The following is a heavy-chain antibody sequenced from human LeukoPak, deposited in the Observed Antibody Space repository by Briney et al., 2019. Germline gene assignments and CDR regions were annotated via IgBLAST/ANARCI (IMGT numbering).Heavy chain of an antibody. D-gene: IGHD3-10*01. V-gene: IGHV3-20*04. CDR1: GFTFDDYG. Sequence: PGGSLRLSCAASGFTFDDYGMSWVRQAPGKGLEWVSGINWNGGSTVYADSVKGRFNISRDNAKNSLYLQMNSLRAEDTALYYCAREARYYYGSGSYVTYWGQGTLVTVSS. J-gene: IGHJ4*02. CDR2: INWNGGST. CDR3: AREARYYYGSGSYVTY.